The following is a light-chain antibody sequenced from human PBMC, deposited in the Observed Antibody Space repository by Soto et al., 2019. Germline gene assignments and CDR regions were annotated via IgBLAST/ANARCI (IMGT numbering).Light chain of an antibody. V-gene: IGKV1-12*01. Sequence: DIQMTQSPPSVSASLGDRVTITCRASQDISTWLAWYQQKPGKAPRLLIYAASSLQTGVPSRFSGSGSGTDFTLTISSLQPEDFATYYCQHADSLPIITVGQGTRLEIK. CDR3: QHADSLPIIT. J-gene: IGKJ5*01. CDR1: QDISTW. CDR2: AAS.